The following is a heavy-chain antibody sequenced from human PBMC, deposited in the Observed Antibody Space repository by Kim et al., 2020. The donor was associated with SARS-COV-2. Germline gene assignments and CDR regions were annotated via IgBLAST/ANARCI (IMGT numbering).Heavy chain of an antibody. Sequence: GGSLRLSCAASGFTVSSNYMSWVRQAPGKGLEWVSVIYSGGSTYYADSVKGRFTISRDNSKNTLYLQMNSLRAEDTAVYYCAREHVWAQQLVPLYYYYGMDVWGQGTTVTVSS. CDR1: GFTVSSNY. V-gene: IGHV3-53*01. J-gene: IGHJ6*02. CDR2: IYSGGST. CDR3: AREHVWAQQLVPLYYYYGMDV. D-gene: IGHD6-13*01.